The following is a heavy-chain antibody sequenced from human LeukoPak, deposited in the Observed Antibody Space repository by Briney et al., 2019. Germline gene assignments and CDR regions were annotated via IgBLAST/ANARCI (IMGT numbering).Heavy chain of an antibody. V-gene: IGHV4-59*01. Sequence: PSETLSLTCTVSGGSISSYYWSWIRQPPGKGPEWIGYIYYSGSTNYNPSLKSRVTISVDTSKNQFSLKLSSVTAADTAVYYCARGSRYYDSSGYLGYWYFDLWGRGTLVTVSS. CDR1: GGSISSYY. CDR2: IYYSGST. J-gene: IGHJ2*01. D-gene: IGHD3-22*01. CDR3: ARGSRYYDSSGYLGYWYFDL.